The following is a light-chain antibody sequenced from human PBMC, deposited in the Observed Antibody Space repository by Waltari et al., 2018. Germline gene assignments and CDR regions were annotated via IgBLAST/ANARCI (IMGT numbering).Light chain of an antibody. V-gene: IGKV4-1*01. Sequence: DIVMTQSPDFLAVSLGERATINCKSSQSVLYSGNSKNFLAWYQQKQGQPPKLLIYCASTLEAWVPDRFVGSGSGTDFTLTISSLQAEDVAIYYCQQHYTTPQTFGQGTKLEI. CDR3: QQHYTTPQT. J-gene: IGKJ2*01. CDR2: CAS. CDR1: QSVLYSGNSKNF.